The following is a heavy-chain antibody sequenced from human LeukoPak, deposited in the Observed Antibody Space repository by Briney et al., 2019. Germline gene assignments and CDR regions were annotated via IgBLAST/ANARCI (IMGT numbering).Heavy chain of an antibody. Sequence: GGSLRLSCAASGFTFSSYAMTWVRQAPGKGLEWVSIISGSGGSTYYADSVKGRFTISRDNSKNTLNLQMNSLRAEDTAVYYCGREKLRKIDYWGQGTLVTVSS. V-gene: IGHV3-23*01. J-gene: IGHJ4*02. CDR2: ISGSGGST. CDR3: GREKLRKIDY. D-gene: IGHD4-23*01. CDR1: GFTFSSYA.